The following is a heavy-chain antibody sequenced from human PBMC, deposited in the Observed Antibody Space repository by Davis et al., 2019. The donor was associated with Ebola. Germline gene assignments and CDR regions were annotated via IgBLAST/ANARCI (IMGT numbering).Heavy chain of an antibody. CDR1: GFTFRRYA. V-gene: IGHV3-23*01. J-gene: IGHJ3*02. CDR2: MTYSGGRT. D-gene: IGHD5-24*01. Sequence: PGGSLRLSCAASGFTFRRYAMSWVCRAPGRGLEWVSSMTYSGGRTWYADSVQGRFTVSRDYFKDTLYLQMNSLRVEDTAVYYCAREGNHHGTESHRDGFDIWGRGTMVAVSS. CDR3: AREGNHHGTESHRDGFDI.